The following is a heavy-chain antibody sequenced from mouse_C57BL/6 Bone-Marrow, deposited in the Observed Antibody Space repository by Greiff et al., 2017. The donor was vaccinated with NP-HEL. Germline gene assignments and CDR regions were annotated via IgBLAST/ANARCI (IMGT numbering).Heavy chain of an antibody. CDR1: GYTFTGYW. Sequence: LVESGAELMKPGASVKLSCKATGYTFTGYWIEWVKQRPGHGLEWIGEILPGSGSTNYNEKFKGKATFTADTSSNTAYMQLSSLTTEDSAIYYCARRPRGTYYSNYYFDYWGQGTTLTVSS. J-gene: IGHJ2*01. V-gene: IGHV1-9*01. CDR3: ARRPRGTYYSNYYFDY. D-gene: IGHD2-5*01. CDR2: ILPGSGST.